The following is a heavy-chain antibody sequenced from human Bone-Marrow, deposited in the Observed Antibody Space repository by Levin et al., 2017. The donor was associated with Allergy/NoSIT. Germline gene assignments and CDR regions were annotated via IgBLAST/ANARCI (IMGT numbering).Heavy chain of an antibody. D-gene: IGHD2-2*01. CDR3: VKVANAQGYCTNTNCHDWYFDL. CDR1: GFIFSNFG. J-gene: IGHJ2*01. CDR2: ISYDGNSK. V-gene: IGHV3-30*18. Sequence: PGGSLRLSCAASGFIFSNFGMHWVRQAPGKGLEWVAVISYDGNSKYYADSVKGRFTISRDNSKNTVYLETNSLREDDTAVYYCVKVANAQGYCTNTNCHDWYFDLWGRGTLVTVSS.